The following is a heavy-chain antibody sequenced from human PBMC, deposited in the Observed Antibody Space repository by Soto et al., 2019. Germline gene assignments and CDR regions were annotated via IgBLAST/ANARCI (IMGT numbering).Heavy chain of an antibody. Sequence: SETLSLTCAVSGGSTRGFHWTWIRQPPGKGLEWMGNIHYSVTTNYNPSLHSRVTISVDTSKNQFSLQLSSVTAADTAVYYCARQPASIFYFWGQRTPVTVSS. CDR2: IHYSVTT. V-gene: IGHV4-59*01. CDR1: GGSTRGFH. CDR3: ARQPASIFYF. J-gene: IGHJ4*02.